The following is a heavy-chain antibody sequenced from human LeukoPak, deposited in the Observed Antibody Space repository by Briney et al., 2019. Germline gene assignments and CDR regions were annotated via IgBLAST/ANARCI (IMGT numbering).Heavy chain of an antibody. CDR2: IKQDGSEK. J-gene: IGHJ6*03. Sequence: GGSLRLSCAASGFTFSSYWMSWVRQAPGKGLEWVANIKQDGSEKYYVDSVKGRFTISRDNAKNSLYLQMNSLRAEDTAVYYCARGYYDYVWGSYPGGPYYYMDVWGKGTTVTVSS. V-gene: IGHV3-7*01. D-gene: IGHD3-16*02. CDR3: ARGYYDYVWGSYPGGPYYYMDV. CDR1: GFTFSSYW.